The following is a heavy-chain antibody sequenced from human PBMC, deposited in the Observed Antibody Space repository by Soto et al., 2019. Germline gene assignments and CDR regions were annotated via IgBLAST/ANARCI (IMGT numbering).Heavy chain of an antibody. J-gene: IGHJ6*02. CDR1: GFTLSSYN. D-gene: IGHD6-13*01. V-gene: IGHV3-48*02. CDR2: ISGSSDTI. Sequence: EVQLVESGGGLVQPGGSLRLSCAASGFTLSSYNMNWVSQAPGKGLEWVSYISGSSDTIYYADSVKGRFTISRDNAKNSLYLQMDSLRDEDTAVYYCARDHGGSTWFVGIYYYFGVDVWGQGTTVTVSS. CDR3: ARDHGGSTWFVGIYYYFGVDV.